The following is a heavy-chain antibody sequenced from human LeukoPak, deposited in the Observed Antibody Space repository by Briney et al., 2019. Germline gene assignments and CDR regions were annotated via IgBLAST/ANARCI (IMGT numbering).Heavy chain of an antibody. CDR3: ARDERYYYGSGSYYYYGLDV. J-gene: IGHJ6*02. D-gene: IGHD3-10*01. Sequence: PGGSLRLSCAASGFTFSNYWMHWVRQAPGKGLVWVSRMNSDGSSTSYADSVKGRFTISRDNAKKMLYLQMNSLRAEDTAVYYCARDERYYYGSGSYYYYGLDVWGQGTTVTVSS. CDR1: GFTFSNYW. V-gene: IGHV3-74*01. CDR2: MNSDGSST.